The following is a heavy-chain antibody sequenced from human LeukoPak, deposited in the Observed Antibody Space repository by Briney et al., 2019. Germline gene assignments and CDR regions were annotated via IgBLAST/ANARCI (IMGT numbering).Heavy chain of an antibody. V-gene: IGHV3-23*01. J-gene: IGHJ4*02. D-gene: IGHD3-22*01. Sequence: GGSLRLSCAASGFTFSNYAMSWVRQAPGKGLEWVSAISGSGGSTYYADSVKGRFTISRDNSKNTLYLQMNSLRAEDTAVYYCAKDTDSRLLYFDYWGQGTLVTVSS. CDR2: ISGSGGST. CDR1: GFTFSNYA. CDR3: AKDTDSRLLYFDY.